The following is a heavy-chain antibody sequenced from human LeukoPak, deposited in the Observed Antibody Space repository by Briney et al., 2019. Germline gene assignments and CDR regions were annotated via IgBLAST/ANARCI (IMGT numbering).Heavy chain of an antibody. J-gene: IGHJ4*02. CDR1: GYTLTELS. V-gene: IGHV1-24*01. Sequence: ASVKVSCKVSGYTLTELSMHWVRQAPGKGLEWMGGFDPGDGETIYAQRFQGRVTMTEDTSTDTAYMELSSLRSDDTAVYFCARDDPSMVPLDYWGQGTLVTVSS. D-gene: IGHD2/OR15-2a*01. CDR2: FDPGDGET. CDR3: ARDDPSMVPLDY.